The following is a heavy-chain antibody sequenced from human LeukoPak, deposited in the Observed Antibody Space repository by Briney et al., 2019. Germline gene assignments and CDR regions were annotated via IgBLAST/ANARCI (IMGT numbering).Heavy chain of an antibody. Sequence: SGTLSLTCTVSAYSISDGWVWGMIRQPPGKGLEWIGRIYRSGTTYYNPSLKSRVTMSVDTSNNQFSLKLTSVPAADTAMYYCSRLSHVAGAPKVSWFDPWGQGTLVTVSS. V-gene: IGHV4-38-2*02. J-gene: IGHJ5*02. D-gene: IGHD1-26*01. CDR1: AYSISDGWV. CDR2: IYRSGTT. CDR3: SRLSHVAGAPKVSWFDP.